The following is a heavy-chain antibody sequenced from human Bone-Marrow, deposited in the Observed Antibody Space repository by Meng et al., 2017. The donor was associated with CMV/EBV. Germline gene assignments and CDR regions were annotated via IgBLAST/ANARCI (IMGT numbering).Heavy chain of an antibody. Sequence: LSLTCAASGFTFSSYAMHWVRQAPGKGLEWVAVISYDGNNIYYTESVKGRFTISRDNSKNTLYLQMNSLRAEDTAVYYCARDSDSSGSHFDYWGQGTLVTVSS. CDR1: GFTFSSYA. D-gene: IGHD3-22*01. CDR2: ISYDGNNI. J-gene: IGHJ4*02. CDR3: ARDSDSSGSHFDY. V-gene: IGHV3-30-3*01.